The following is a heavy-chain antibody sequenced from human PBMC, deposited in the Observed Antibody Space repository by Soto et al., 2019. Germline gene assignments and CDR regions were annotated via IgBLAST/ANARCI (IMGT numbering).Heavy chain of an antibody. J-gene: IGHJ3*02. CDR2: IYPGDSDT. D-gene: IGHD3-22*01. V-gene: IGHV5-51*01. Sequence: GETLKISCKGSGYSFTSYWIGWVRQMPGKGLEWMGIIYPGDSDTRYSPSFQGQVTISADKSISTAYLQWSSLKASDTAMSYCARRILVESTVAFDIWGQGTMVTVSS. CDR1: GYSFTSYW. CDR3: ARRILVESTVAFDI.